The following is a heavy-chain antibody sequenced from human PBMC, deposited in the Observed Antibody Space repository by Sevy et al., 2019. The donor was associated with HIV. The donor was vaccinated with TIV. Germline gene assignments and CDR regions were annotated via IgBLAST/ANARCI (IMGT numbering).Heavy chain of an antibody. CDR3: ARTMWYYLFAY. V-gene: IGHV3-7*01. D-gene: IGHD3-10*01. J-gene: IGHJ4*02. CDR1: GFTFSNYW. CDR2: LKQDGTEK. Sequence: GGSLRLSCTASGFTFSNYWMSWVRRAPGKGLEWVANLKQDGTEKNYVDSVKGRFIISRDNARDSVYLQMNSLRVDDTARYYCARTMWYYLFAYWGQGAPVTVSS.